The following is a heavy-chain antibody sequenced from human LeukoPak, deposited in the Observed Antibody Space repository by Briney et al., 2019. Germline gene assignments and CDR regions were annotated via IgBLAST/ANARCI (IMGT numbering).Heavy chain of an antibody. CDR1: GGSFSGYY. Sequence: KPSETLSLTCAVYGGSFSGYYWSWIRQPPGKGLEWIGYIYYSGSTNYNPSLKSRVTISVDTSKNQFSLKLSSVTAADTAVYYCARVFWDVDTAMGFDPWGQGTLVTVSS. D-gene: IGHD5-18*01. CDR2: IYYSGST. V-gene: IGHV4-59*01. J-gene: IGHJ5*02. CDR3: ARVFWDVDTAMGFDP.